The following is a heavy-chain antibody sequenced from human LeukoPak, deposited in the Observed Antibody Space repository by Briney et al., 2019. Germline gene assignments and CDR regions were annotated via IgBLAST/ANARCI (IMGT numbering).Heavy chain of an antibody. Sequence: ASVKVSYKASGYTFTSYAMHWVRQAPGQGLEWMGRINPNSGGTNYAQKFQGRVTMTRDTSISTAYMELSRLRSDDTAVYYCAREILGLYDSRGYYYGLYAFDIWRQGTMVTVSS. CDR2: INPNSGGT. CDR1: GYTFTSYA. V-gene: IGHV1-2*06. J-gene: IGHJ3*02. CDR3: AREILGLYDSRGYYYGLYAFDI. D-gene: IGHD3-22*01.